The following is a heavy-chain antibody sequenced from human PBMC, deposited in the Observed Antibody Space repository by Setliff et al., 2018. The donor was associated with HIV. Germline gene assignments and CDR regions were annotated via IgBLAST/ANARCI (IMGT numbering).Heavy chain of an antibody. CDR1: GNSFNGDF. CDR3: VTSPGSFTSVDETEAGDY. V-gene: IGHV1-2*02. CDR2: IKLSSGGT. J-gene: IGHJ4*02. Sequence: GASVKVSCKAPGNSFNGDFLNWVRQAPGQGLEWMGNIKLSSGGTKFAQKFLGRVTMTRDTSTNTAFMEVRRLNSDDTATYFCVTSPGSFTSVDETEAGDYWGQGTLVTVSS. D-gene: IGHD6-25*01.